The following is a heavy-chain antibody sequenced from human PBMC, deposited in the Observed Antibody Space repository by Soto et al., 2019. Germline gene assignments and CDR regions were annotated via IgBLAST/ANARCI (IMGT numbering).Heavy chain of an antibody. Sequence: SSETLSLTCAVYGGSFSGYYWSWIRQPPGKGLEWIGEINHSGSTNYNPSLKSRVTISVDTSKNQFSLKLSSVTAADTAVYYCARGVAAAGSYYYYYMDVWGKGTTVTVSS. CDR2: INHSGST. D-gene: IGHD6-13*01. CDR3: ARGVAAAGSYYYYYMDV. J-gene: IGHJ6*03. CDR1: GGSFSGYY. V-gene: IGHV4-34*01.